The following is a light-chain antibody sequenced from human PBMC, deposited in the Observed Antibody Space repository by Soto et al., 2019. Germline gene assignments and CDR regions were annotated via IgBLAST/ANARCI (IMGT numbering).Light chain of an antibody. V-gene: IGKV3-11*01. Sequence: EIVLTQSPCTLSLSPGERATLSCRASQSVSSYLAWYQQKPGQAPRLLIYDASNRATGIPVRFSGSGSGTDFTLTISSLEPEDFALYYCQQRNNWPITFGQGTRLEIK. CDR2: DAS. J-gene: IGKJ5*01. CDR1: QSVSSY. CDR3: QQRNNWPIT.